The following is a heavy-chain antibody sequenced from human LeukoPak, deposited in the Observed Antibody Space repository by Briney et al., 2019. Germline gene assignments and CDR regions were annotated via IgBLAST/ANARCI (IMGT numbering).Heavy chain of an antibody. Sequence: PGGSLRLSCVASGFTFSNAWMNWVRQAPGKGLEWVGRVKTKTVGGTTDYAAPVKGRFTISRDDSKNTLYLQMDSLKTEDTAVYYCTTHPYWGQGTLVTVSS. CDR2: VKTKTVGGTT. V-gene: IGHV3-15*01. CDR1: GFTFSNAW. J-gene: IGHJ4*02. CDR3: TTHPY.